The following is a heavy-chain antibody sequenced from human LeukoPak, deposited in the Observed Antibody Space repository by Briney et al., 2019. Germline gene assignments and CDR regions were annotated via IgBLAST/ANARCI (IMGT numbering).Heavy chain of an antibody. CDR2: IWYDGSQK. V-gene: IGHV3-33*01. CDR3: ARDRSDGSGGYYPDY. CDR1: GFTFSSYG. D-gene: IGHD3-10*01. J-gene: IGHJ4*02. Sequence: GSLRLSCAASGFTFSSYGMHWVRQAPGKGLEWVTVIWYDGSQKYYADSVKGRFTISRDNSKNTLYLQMNSLRAEDTALYYCARDRSDGSGGYYPDYWGQGTLVTVSS.